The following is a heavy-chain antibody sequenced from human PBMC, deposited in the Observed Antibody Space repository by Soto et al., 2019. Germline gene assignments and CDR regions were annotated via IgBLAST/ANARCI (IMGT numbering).Heavy chain of an antibody. Sequence: EVQLVESGGGLVQPGGSLRLSCAASGFTFSSYWMSWVRQAPGKGLEWVANIKQDGSGKYYVDSVKGRFTISRDNAKNALYLQMNSLRAEDTAVYYCARDGAYCSSTSCYLSWVSPPFNYYYGMDVWGQGTTVTVAS. CDR1: GFTFSSYW. D-gene: IGHD2-2*01. V-gene: IGHV3-7*01. CDR2: IKQDGSGK. CDR3: ARDGAYCSSTSCYLSWVSPPFNYYYGMDV. J-gene: IGHJ6*02.